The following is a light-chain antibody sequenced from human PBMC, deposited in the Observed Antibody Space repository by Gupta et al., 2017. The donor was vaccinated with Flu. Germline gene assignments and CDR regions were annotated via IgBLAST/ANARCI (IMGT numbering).Light chain of an antibody. CDR1: SFNIESNY. V-gene: IGLV1-51*02. CDR3: ATWNSSMLWV. CDR2: ENN. Sequence: QSVLTQPPSVSAAPGQRVTISCSGGSFNIESNYVSWYQQFPGTAPKLLIYENNKRPAGIPDRFSGSNSGTAATLGITGRQTGDEADYYCATWNSSMLWVFGGGTKLTVL. J-gene: IGLJ3*02.